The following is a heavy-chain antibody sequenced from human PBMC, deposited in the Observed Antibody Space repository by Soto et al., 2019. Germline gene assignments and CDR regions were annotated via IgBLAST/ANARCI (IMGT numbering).Heavy chain of an antibody. Sequence: QVQLQESGPGLVKPSETLSLTCTVSGGSISLERFYWTWIRQPPGKGLEWIGYVSHTGATNYNPSLQCRVDISVDTSRNQFSLKLRSLTAADTAVYFCAREFSSANINYYDFWGQGTLVSVSA. J-gene: IGHJ4*02. CDR1: GGSISLERFY. CDR3: AREFSSANINYYDF. CDR2: VSHTGAT. V-gene: IGHV4-61*01.